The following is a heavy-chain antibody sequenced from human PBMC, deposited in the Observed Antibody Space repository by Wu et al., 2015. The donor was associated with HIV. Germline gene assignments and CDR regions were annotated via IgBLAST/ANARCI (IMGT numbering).Heavy chain of an antibody. CDR3: ARPGRESCTEISCPPRGNDAFEI. D-gene: IGHD2/OR15-2a*01. CDR2: FNTANGVA. J-gene: IGHJ3*02. Sequence: QVQLVQSGAEVKKPGASMKVSCKPSGYTFTAYSLHWIRQAPGQGFEWMGRFNTANGVANYAQKFQGRVSMTRDTSFTTAFLELNRLTSDDTATYYCARPGRESCTEISCPPRGNDAFEIWGRRDFGHRVF. V-gene: IGHV1-2*02. CDR1: GYTFTAYS.